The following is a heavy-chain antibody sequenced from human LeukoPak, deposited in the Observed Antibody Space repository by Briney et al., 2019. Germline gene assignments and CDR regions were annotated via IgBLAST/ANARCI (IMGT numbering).Heavy chain of an antibody. Sequence: GASVKVSCKASGYTFTSYDINWVRQATGQGLEWMGWMNPNSGNTGYAQKFQGRVTMTRNTSISTAYMELSSLRSEDTAVYYCARGRRIARAVVVIKGYYYYMDVWGKGTTVTVSS. CDR3: ARGRRIARAVVVIKGYYYYMDV. V-gene: IGHV1-8*01. J-gene: IGHJ6*03. CDR1: GYTFTSYD. CDR2: MNPNSGNT. D-gene: IGHD3-22*01.